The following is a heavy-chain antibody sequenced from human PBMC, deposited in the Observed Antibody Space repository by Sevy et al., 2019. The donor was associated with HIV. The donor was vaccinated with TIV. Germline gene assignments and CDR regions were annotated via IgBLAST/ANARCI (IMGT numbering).Heavy chain of an antibody. D-gene: IGHD5-12*01. V-gene: IGHV3-21*01. CDR2: ISSSSFI. CDR1: GFTFSSYG. Sequence: GGSLRLSCAASGFTFSSYGMHWVRQAAGKGLEWVSSISSSSFIYYTDSVRGRFTISRDNAKNSLYLQMNRLRAEDTAVYYCATHFALSGYDSPYYYYGMDVWGQGTTVTVSS. CDR3: ATHFALSGYDSPYYYYGMDV. J-gene: IGHJ6*02.